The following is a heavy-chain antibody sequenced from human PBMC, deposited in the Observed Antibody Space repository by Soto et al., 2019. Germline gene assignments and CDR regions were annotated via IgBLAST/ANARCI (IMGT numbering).Heavy chain of an antibody. Sequence: EVQLVESGGGLVQPGGSLRLSCGASGFTFSDHFMDWVRQAPGKGLEWVGRIRNKAYSYTTEYAASVKGRFTISRDDSMNSLYLQMNSLKTEDTAVYYCARGGGRYFDLWGRGTLVTVSS. CDR2: IRNKAYSYTT. CDR3: ARGGGRYFDL. V-gene: IGHV3-72*01. J-gene: IGHJ2*01. CDR1: GFTFSDHF. D-gene: IGHD3-10*01.